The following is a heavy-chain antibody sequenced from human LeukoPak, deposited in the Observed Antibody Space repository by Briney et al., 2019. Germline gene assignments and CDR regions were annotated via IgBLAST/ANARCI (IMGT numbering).Heavy chain of an antibody. Sequence: TSVTLSLTCAVSGASFSAYYWSWIRQPPEKGLEWLGEINHTGITDYNPSLESRVTISVDTSKNQFSLRLSSVTAADSAVYYCARRTRFGDFIDYWGQGTLVTVSS. J-gene: IGHJ4*02. D-gene: IGHD3-10*01. CDR1: GASFSAYY. CDR2: INHTGIT. V-gene: IGHV4-34*01. CDR3: ARRTRFGDFIDY.